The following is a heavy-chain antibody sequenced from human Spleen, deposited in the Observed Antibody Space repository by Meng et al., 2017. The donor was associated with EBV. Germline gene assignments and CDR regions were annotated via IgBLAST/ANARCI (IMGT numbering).Heavy chain of an antibody. J-gene: IGHJ4*02. CDR3: ARVYGSGI. Sequence: VRDVAERSEPMALATVSCEASEYTFSSYHITWVLQATGQGLEWLGCMNPNSGTTGYAQKFQCRVTMTRNTSISTAYMELISLRSEDTAVYYCARVYGSGIWGQGTLVTVSS. V-gene: IGHV1-8*01. CDR1: EYTFSSYH. CDR2: MNPNSGTT. D-gene: IGHD3-10*01.